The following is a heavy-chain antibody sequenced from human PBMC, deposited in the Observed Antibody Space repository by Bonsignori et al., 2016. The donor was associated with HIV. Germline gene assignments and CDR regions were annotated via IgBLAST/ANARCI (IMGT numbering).Heavy chain of an antibody. D-gene: IGHD1-14*01. CDR3: ATRPAYYFDY. J-gene: IGHJ4*02. V-gene: IGHV3-23*03. Sequence: WIRQPPAKGLEWVSVIYSGGSSTYYADSVKGRFTISRDNSKNTLYLQMNSLRAEDTAVYYCATRPAYYFDYWGQGTLVTVSS. CDR2: IYSGGSST.